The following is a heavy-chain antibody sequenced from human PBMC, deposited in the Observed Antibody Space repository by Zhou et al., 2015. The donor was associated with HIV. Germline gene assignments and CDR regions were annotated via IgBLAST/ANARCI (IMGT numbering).Heavy chain of an antibody. CDR1: GGTFSSYT. V-gene: IGHV1-69*02. D-gene: IGHD2-2*01. CDR3: ASQGHCSSTSCYWFDP. CDR2: IIPILGIA. Sequence: QVQLVQSGAEVKKPGSSVKVSCKASGGTFSSYTISWVRQAPGQGLEWMGRIIPILGIANYAQKFQGRVTITADKSTSTAYMELSSLRSEDTAVYYCASQGHCSSTSCYWFDPWGQGTLVTVSS. J-gene: IGHJ5*02.